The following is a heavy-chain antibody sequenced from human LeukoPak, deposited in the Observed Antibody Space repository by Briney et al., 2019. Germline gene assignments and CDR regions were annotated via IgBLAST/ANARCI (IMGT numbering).Heavy chain of an antibody. CDR3: ARGGSYYRFDY. CDR2: INPNSGGT. CDR1: GYTFTGYY. D-gene: IGHD1-26*01. Sequence: GASVKVSCKASGYTFTGYYMHWVRQAPGQGLEWMGRINPNSGGTNYAQKLQGRVTMTTDTSTSTAYMELRSLRSDDTAVYYCARGGSYYRFDYWGQGTLVTVSS. J-gene: IGHJ4*02. V-gene: IGHV1-2*06.